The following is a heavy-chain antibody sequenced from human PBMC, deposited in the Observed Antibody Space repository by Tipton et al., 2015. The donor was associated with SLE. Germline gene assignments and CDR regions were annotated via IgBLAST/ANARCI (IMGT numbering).Heavy chain of an antibody. V-gene: IGHV3-21*04. Sequence: SLRLSCAASGYTFSSYTMNWVRQAPGKGLEWVSSISSSSAYIYYADSVKGRFTISRDNAKNSLYLQMNSLRAEDTALYYCAKDSHYDFPPESAFYAWGQGTMVTVSS. CDR2: ISSSSAYI. J-gene: IGHJ3*01. D-gene: IGHD3-3*01. CDR1: GYTFSSYT. CDR3: AKDSHYDFPPESAFYA.